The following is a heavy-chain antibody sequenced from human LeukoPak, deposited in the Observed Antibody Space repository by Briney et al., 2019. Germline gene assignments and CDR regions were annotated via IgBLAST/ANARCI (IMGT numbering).Heavy chain of an antibody. V-gene: IGHV3-30*04. D-gene: IGHD2-2*02. CDR2: ISYDGSNK. Sequence: GRSLRLSCAASGFTFSSYAMHWVRQAPGKGLEWVAVISYDGSNKYYADSVKGRFTISRDNSKNTLYLQMNSLRAEDTAVYYCAREGDCSSTSCYNGLGYYYGMDVWGQGTTVTVSS. J-gene: IGHJ6*02. CDR1: GFTFSSYA. CDR3: AREGDCSSTSCYNGLGYYYGMDV.